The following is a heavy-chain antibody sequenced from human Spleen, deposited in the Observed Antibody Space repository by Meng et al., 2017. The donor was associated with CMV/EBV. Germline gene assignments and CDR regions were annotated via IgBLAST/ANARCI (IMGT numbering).Heavy chain of an antibody. CDR2: IYSGGST. Sequence: GESLKISCAASGFTFDDYAMHWVRQAPGKGLEWVSVIYSGGSTYYADSVKGRFTISRDNSKNTLYLQMNSLRAEDTAVYYCARVEYYYYGMDVWGQGTTVTVSS. J-gene: IGHJ6*02. CDR1: GFTFDDYA. V-gene: IGHV3-53*01. CDR3: ARVEYYYYGMDV.